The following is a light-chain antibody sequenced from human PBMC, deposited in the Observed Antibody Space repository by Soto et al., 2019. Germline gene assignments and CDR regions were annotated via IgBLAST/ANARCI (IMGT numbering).Light chain of an antibody. CDR3: ASLDVSLVV. J-gene: IGLJ6*01. CDR1: FSNIGTNT. CDR2: SNN. Sequence: QSVLTQPPSASGTPGQRVTISCSGSFSNIGTNTVIWYQQLPGTAPKLLIYSNNQRPSGVPDRFSGSKSGTSASLAISGLQSEDEADYYCASLDVSLVVFGRGTKVTVL. V-gene: IGLV1-44*01.